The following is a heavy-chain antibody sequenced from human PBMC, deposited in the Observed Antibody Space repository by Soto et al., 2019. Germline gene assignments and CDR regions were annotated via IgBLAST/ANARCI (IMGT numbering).Heavy chain of an antibody. CDR3: ARDRGGYEVWGNYYYYYGMDV. D-gene: IGHD5-12*01. Sequence: GGSLRLSCTASGFHFGDYARSWFRPAPGKGLEWVSVIYSGGSTYYADSVKGRFTISRDNSKNTLYLQMNSLRAEDTAVYYCARDRGGYEVWGNYYYYYGMDVWGQGTTVTVSS. CDR2: IYSGGST. J-gene: IGHJ6*02. CDR1: GFHFGDYA. V-gene: IGHV3-66*01.